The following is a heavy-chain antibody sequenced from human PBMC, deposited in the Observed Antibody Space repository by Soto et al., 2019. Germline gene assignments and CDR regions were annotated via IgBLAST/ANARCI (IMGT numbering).Heavy chain of an antibody. V-gene: IGHV3-21*04. CDR2: ITSSGSYV. CDR3: VKGAVESMVGIMYAFDI. CDR1: GFTFSRNT. J-gene: IGHJ3*02. D-gene: IGHD1-26*01. Sequence: GGSLRLSCVTSGFTFSRNTMNWVRQAPGKGLEWVASITSSGSYVYYADSVKGRFSASRDNAKNSLSLQMDSLRPDDTAVYFCVKGAVESMVGIMYAFDIWGQGTMVTVSS.